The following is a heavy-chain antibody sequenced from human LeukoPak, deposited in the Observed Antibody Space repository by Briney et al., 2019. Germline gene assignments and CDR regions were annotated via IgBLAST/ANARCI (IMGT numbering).Heavy chain of an antibody. V-gene: IGHV4-61*02. CDR2: IYTSGST. D-gene: IGHD3-10*01. J-gene: IGHJ4*02. Sequence: PSETLSLTCTVSGGSISSGSYSWSWIRQPAGKGLEWIGRIYTSGSTNYNPSLKSRVTISVDTSKNQFSLKLSSVTAADTAVYYCARATYQFGETFDYWGQGTLVTVSS. CDR3: ARATYQFGETFDY. CDR1: GGSISSGSYS.